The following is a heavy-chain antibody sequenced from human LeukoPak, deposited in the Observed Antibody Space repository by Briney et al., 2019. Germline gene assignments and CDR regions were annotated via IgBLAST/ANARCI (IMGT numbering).Heavy chain of an antibody. J-gene: IGHJ4*02. Sequence: ASVNVSRKASGYSFTNYGIHWGRQAPGQRLGWLGWINAGDGYTEYSPKFQGRVTITGDTSATTAYMELSSLRSEDTAVYFCARDREGLRYSDYWGQGTLVTVSS. CDR3: ARDREGLRYSDY. D-gene: IGHD5-24*01. CDR2: INAGDGYT. CDR1: GYSFTNYG. V-gene: IGHV1-3*01.